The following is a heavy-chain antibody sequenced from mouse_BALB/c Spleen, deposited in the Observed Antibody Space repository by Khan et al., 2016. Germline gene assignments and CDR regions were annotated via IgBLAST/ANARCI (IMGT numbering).Heavy chain of an antibody. CDR2: IWGDGST. J-gene: IGHJ4*01. CDR1: GFSIIAYG. V-gene: IGHV2-6-7*01. CDR3: ARDGWGYYAMDD. Sequence: VQLQESGPGLVAPSQSLSITCTVSGFSIIAYGVNWVRQPPGKGLEWLGMIWGDGSTDYNSALKSRLNITKDNSKSQVFLKMNSLQTDDTAKYYCARDGWGYYAMDDRGQGTSVTVSS. D-gene: IGHD2-2*01.